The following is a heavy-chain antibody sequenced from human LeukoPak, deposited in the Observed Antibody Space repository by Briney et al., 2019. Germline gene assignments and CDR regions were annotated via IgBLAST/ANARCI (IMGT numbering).Heavy chain of an antibody. CDR2: ISGSGGST. Sequence: GGSLRLSCAVSGFTFSSYAMSWVRQAPGKGLEWVSAISGSGGSTYYADSVKGRFTISRDNSKNTLYLQMNSLRAEDTAVYYCAKDRRAIFGVVLDYWGQGTLVTVSS. J-gene: IGHJ4*02. CDR1: GFTFSSYA. CDR3: AKDRRAIFGVVLDY. V-gene: IGHV3-23*01. D-gene: IGHD3-3*01.